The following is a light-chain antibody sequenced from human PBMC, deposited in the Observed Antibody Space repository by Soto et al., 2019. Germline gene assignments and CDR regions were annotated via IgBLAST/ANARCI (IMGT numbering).Light chain of an antibody. Sequence: EIVMTQSPATLSVSPGEGATLSCRASQSVRTKLAWYQQKAGQAPRLLIYGASTRATGVSDRFSGSGSGTKYTLTISSLQSEDFAVYYCQQYDTWPSITFGQGTRLEIK. CDR1: QSVRTK. V-gene: IGKV3-15*01. CDR2: GAS. CDR3: QQYDTWPSIT. J-gene: IGKJ5*01.